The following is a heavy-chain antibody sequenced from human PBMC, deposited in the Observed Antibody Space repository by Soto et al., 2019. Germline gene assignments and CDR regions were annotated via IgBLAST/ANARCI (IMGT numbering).Heavy chain of an antibody. Sequence: KTSETLSLTCTVSGASITTFYWSWIRQPPGRGLEWIGYISDSGRTDYIPSLKSRVTISVDTSKNQFSLKVSSVTAADTSVYYCARLLRGWDHRMAYFDYWGQGTLVTVSS. CDR2: ISDSGRT. J-gene: IGHJ4*02. V-gene: IGHV4-59*01. CDR3: ARLLRGWDHRMAYFDY. CDR1: GASITTFY. D-gene: IGHD1-26*01.